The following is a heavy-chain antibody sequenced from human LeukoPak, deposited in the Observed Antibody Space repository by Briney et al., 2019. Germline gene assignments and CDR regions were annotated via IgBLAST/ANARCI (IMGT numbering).Heavy chain of an antibody. CDR2: SSYI. D-gene: IGHD7-27*01. J-gene: IGHJ4*02. Sequence: SSYIYYADSVKGRFTISRDNAKNTLYLQMNSLRVEDTALYYCAKDFTGARDYWGQGTLVTVSS. CDR3: AKDFTGARDY. V-gene: IGHV3-21*01.